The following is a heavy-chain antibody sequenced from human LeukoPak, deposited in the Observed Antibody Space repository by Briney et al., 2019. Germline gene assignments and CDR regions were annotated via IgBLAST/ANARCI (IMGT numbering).Heavy chain of an antibody. J-gene: IGHJ6*03. Sequence: QPGGSLGLSCAASGFTFSSYEMNWVRQAPGKGLEWVSYISSSGSTIYYADSVKGRFTISRDNAKNSLYLQMNSLTAEDTAVYYCAREGSIAVAGKLYYYYYMDVWGKGTTVTISS. V-gene: IGHV3-48*03. CDR3: AREGSIAVAGKLYYYYYMDV. CDR1: GFTFSSYE. CDR2: ISSSGSTI. D-gene: IGHD6-19*01.